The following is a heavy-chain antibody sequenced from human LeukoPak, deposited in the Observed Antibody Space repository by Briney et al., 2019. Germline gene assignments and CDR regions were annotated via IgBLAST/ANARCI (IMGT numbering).Heavy chain of an antibody. V-gene: IGHV7-4-1*02. Sequence: ASVKVSCKASGYTFTNYPMIWVRQAPGQGLEWMGWINTNTGNPTYAQDLTGRFVFSLDTSVSATYLEISSLKAEDAAVYYCARGGYSRGQGSPFDYWGQGTLVTVSS. CDR2: INTNTGNP. CDR3: ARGGYSRGQGSPFDY. D-gene: IGHD6-19*01. CDR1: GYTFTNYP. J-gene: IGHJ4*02.